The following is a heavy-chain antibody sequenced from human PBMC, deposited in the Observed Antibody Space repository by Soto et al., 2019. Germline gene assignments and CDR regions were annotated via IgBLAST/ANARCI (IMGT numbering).Heavy chain of an antibody. D-gene: IGHD3-3*01. J-gene: IGHJ5*02. V-gene: IGHV4-34*01. CDR2: INHSGST. CDR3: ARGGRITIFGVDNWFDP. CDR1: GGSFSGYY. Sequence: QVQLQQWGAGLLKPSETLSLTCAVYGGSFSGYYWSWIRQHPGKGLEWIGEINHSGSTNYNPSLKSRVTISVDTSKNQFSLKLSSVTAADTAVYYCARGGRITIFGVDNWFDPWGQGTLVTVSS.